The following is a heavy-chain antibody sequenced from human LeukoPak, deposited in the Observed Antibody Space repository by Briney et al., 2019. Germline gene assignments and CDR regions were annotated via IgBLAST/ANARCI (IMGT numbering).Heavy chain of an antibody. CDR2: IYHSGST. D-gene: IGHD5-18*01. V-gene: IGHV4-38-2*01. CDR1: GYSISSGYY. Sequence: SETLSLTCAVSGYSISSGYYWGWTRQPPGKGLEWIGSIYHSGSTYYNPSLKSRVTISVDTSKNQFSLKLSSVTAADTAVYYCARGVFGGYSYGSVFDYWGQGTLVTVSS. J-gene: IGHJ4*02. CDR3: ARGVFGGYSYGSVFDY.